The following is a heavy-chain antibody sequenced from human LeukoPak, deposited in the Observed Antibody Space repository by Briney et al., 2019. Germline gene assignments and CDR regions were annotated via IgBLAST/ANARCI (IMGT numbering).Heavy chain of an antibody. CDR1: GYTFTSYY. J-gene: IGHJ3*02. V-gene: IGHV1-46*01. CDR3: ARDRRDGAFDI. CDR2: INPSGGST. D-gene: IGHD2-21*01. Sequence: GASVKVSCKASGYTFTSYYMHWVRQAPGQGLEWMGIINPSGGSTSYAQKFQGRVTMTRDMSTSTVYMELSSLRSEDTAVYYCARDRRDGAFDIWGQGTMVTVSS.